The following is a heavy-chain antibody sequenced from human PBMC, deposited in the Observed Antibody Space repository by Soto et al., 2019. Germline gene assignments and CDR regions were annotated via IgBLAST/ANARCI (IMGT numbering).Heavy chain of an antibody. CDR2: ISAGAAAT. Sequence: EEQLLESGGGLIQPGGSLRLSCAASGFTFNDHAMTWVRQAPGEGLEWVSTISAGAAATFYADSVKGRFTISRDDYRSRLFLQMTGLRAEDKAVYYCEKDGHGQIYYHYIDAWGKGTTVTVSS. CDR3: EKDGHGQIYYHYIDA. CDR1: GFTFNDHA. V-gene: IGHV3-23*01. J-gene: IGHJ6*03.